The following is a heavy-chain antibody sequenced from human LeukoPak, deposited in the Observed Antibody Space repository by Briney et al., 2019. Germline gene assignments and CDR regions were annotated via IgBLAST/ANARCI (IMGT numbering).Heavy chain of an antibody. CDR3: ARKTYYYDSSGYTHAFDI. J-gene: IGHJ3*02. Sequence: SETLSLTCTVSGGSISSSSYYWGWIRQPPGKGLEWIGYIYYSGSTNYNPSLKSRVTISVDTSKNQFSLKLSSVTAADTAVYYCARKTYYYDSSGYTHAFDIWGQGTMVTVSS. D-gene: IGHD3-22*01. CDR1: GGSISSSSYY. CDR2: IYYSGST. V-gene: IGHV4-61*05.